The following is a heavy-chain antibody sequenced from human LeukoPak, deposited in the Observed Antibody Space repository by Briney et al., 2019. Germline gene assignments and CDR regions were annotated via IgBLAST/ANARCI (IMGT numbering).Heavy chain of an antibody. D-gene: IGHD3-22*01. CDR1: GGSISSSSYY. V-gene: IGHV4-39*07. CDR3: ARVTGYMIEDYFDY. Sequence: SETLSLTCTVSGGSISSSSYYWGWIRQPPGKGLEWIGSIYHSGSTYYNPSLKSRVTISVDTSKNQFSLRLSSVTAADTAVYYCARVTGYMIEDYFDYWGQGTLVTVSS. CDR2: IYHSGST. J-gene: IGHJ4*02.